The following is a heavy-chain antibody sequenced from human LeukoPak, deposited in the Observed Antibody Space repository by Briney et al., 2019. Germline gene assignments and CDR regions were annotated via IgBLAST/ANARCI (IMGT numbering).Heavy chain of an antibody. CDR1: GDSVSSNSAA. D-gene: IGHD2-15*01. J-gene: IGHJ4*02. CDR2: TYYRSKWYN. Sequence: SQTLSLTCALSGDSVSSNSAAWNWIRLSPSRGLDWLGRTYYRSKWYNDYAVSVKSRITINPDTSKNQFSLQLNSVTPEDTAVYYCARDHCSGGSCYWRFDYWGQGTLVTVSS. V-gene: IGHV6-1*01. CDR3: ARDHCSGGSCYWRFDY.